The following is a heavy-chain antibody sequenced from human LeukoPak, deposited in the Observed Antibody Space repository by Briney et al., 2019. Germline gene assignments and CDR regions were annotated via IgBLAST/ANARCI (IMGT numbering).Heavy chain of an antibody. V-gene: IGHV4-34*01. CDR1: GGSFSGYY. Sequence: PSETLSLTCAVYGGSFSGYYWSWIRQPPGKGLEWIGEINHSGSTNYNPSLKSRVTISVDTSKNQFSLKLSSVTAADTAVYYCARGVAAAGFDYWGQGTLVTVSS. D-gene: IGHD6-13*01. J-gene: IGHJ4*02. CDR3: ARGVAAAGFDY. CDR2: INHSGST.